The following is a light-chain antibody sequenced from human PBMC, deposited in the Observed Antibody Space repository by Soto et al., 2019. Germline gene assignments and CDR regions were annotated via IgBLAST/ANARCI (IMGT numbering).Light chain of an antibody. CDR2: AVS. CDR3: QQYYTSPS. CDR1: QGISSY. V-gene: IGKV1-8*01. Sequence: AIRMTQSPSSLSASTGDRVTITCRASQGISSYLAWYQQKPGKAPKLLIYAVSTLPSGVSSRFSGRRSASDFALAISRLLSEDFATYFSQQYYTSPSFGQGTKVEIK. J-gene: IGKJ1*01.